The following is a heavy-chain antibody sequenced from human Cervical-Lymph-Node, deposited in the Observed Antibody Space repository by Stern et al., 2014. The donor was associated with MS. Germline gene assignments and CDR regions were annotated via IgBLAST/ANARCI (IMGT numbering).Heavy chain of an antibody. D-gene: IGHD3-22*01. V-gene: IGHV1-69*01. CDR3: ARARSSYDSSTHFDY. J-gene: IGHJ4*02. CDR1: GYTFIFYA. Sequence: VQLVESWAEVIKPGSSVRVSCKASGYTFIFYAFSLVRQSPGQWLEWMCGILPMFGTANYAQKFLGRVTIIADESTSTTYLELSTLRSEDTAVYYCARARSSYDSSTHFDYWGQGTQVTVSS. CDR2: ILPMFGTA.